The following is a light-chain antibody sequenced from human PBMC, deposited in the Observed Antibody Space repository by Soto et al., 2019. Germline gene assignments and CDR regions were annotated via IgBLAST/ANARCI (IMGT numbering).Light chain of an antibody. J-gene: IGKJ1*01. Sequence: EIVMTQSPATLSVSPGERATLSCRASQSVSSNLAWYQQKPGQAPRLLIYRASTRATGIPARFSGSGSGTEFTLTNSSLQSEDFAVYYCQQFNDWPRTFGLGTKV. CDR1: QSVSSN. CDR2: RAS. V-gene: IGKV3-15*01. CDR3: QQFNDWPRT.